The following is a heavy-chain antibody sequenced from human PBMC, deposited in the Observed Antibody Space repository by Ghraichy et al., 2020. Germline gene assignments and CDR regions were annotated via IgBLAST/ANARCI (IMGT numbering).Heavy chain of an antibody. V-gene: IGHV4-39*01. CDR1: GGSISSSSYY. J-gene: IGHJ3*02. D-gene: IGHD3-22*01. CDR3: ARHETSGYYYGLAAFDI. Sequence: SETLSLTCTVSGGSISSSSYYWGWIRQPPGKGLEWIGSIYYSGSTYYNPSLKSRVTISVDTSKNQFSLKLSSVTAADTAVYYCARHETSGYYYGLAAFDIWGQGTMVTVSS. CDR2: IYYSGST.